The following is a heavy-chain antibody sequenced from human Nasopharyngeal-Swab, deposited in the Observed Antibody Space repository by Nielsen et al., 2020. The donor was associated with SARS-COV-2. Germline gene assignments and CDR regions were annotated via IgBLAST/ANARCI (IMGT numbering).Heavy chain of an antibody. J-gene: IGHJ4*02. V-gene: IGHV1-18*01. Sequence: SVKVSCKASGYTFTSYGISWVRQAPGQGLEWMGWISAYNGNTNYAQKLQGRVTMTTDTSTSTAYMELRSLRSDDTAVYYCARDPPLLESGYSYGFPRFDYWGQGTLVTVSS. D-gene: IGHD5-18*01. CDR3: ARDPPLLESGYSYGFPRFDY. CDR2: ISAYNGNT. CDR1: GYTFTSYG.